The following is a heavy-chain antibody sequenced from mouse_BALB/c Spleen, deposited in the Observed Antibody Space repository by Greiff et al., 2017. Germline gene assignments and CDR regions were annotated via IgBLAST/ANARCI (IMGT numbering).Heavy chain of an antibody. D-gene: IGHD4-1*01. CDR2: ISYSGST. Sequence: EVKLMESGPGLVKPSQSLSLTCTVTGYSITSDYAWNWIRQFPGNKLEWMGYISYSGSTSYNPSLKSRISITRDTSKNQFFLQLNSVTTEDTATYYCARSDQTGRYFDYWGQGTTLTVSS. CDR1: GYSITSDYA. J-gene: IGHJ2*01. CDR3: ARSDQTGRYFDY. V-gene: IGHV3-2*02.